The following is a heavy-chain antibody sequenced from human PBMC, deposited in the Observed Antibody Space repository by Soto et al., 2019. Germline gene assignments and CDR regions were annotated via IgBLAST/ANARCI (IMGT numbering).Heavy chain of an antibody. Sequence: PGGSLRLSCAASGFTFSSYAMSWVRQAPGKGLEWVSAIRGSGDSTYYADSVKGRFTISRDNSKNTLYLQMNSLRAEDTAVYYCAKLDIVVVLGSSWFDPWGQGTLVTGSS. CDR1: GFTFSSYA. D-gene: IGHD2-2*01. CDR3: AKLDIVVVLGSSWFDP. CDR2: IRGSGDST. V-gene: IGHV3-23*01. J-gene: IGHJ5*02.